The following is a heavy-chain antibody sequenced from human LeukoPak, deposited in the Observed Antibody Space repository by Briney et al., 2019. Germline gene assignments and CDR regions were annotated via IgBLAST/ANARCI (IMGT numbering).Heavy chain of an antibody. Sequence: PSETLSLTCTVSGGSSISSYYWSWIRRPPGKGLDWIGYIYHSGSTNYTPSLRSRVTISVDTSKNQFSLKLSSVTAADTAVYYCARAGSGYPFDYWGQGTRVTVSS. CDR2: IYHSGST. D-gene: IGHD3-22*01. V-gene: IGHV4-59*01. CDR3: ARAGSGYPFDY. J-gene: IGHJ4*02. CDR1: GGSSISSYY.